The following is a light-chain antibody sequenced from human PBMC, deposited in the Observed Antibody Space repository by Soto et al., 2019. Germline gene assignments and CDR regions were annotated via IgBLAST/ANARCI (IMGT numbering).Light chain of an antibody. J-gene: IGKJ1*01. CDR1: QDINIW. CDR3: QQYDSYST. Sequence: DIQMTQSPSTLSAAVGDRVTITCRASQDINIWLAWYQQKGGRAPKLLIYKASILESGVPSRFSGSGSGTEFTLTISSLQPDDSATYYCQQYDSYSTFGQGTKVEIK. V-gene: IGKV1-5*03. CDR2: KAS.